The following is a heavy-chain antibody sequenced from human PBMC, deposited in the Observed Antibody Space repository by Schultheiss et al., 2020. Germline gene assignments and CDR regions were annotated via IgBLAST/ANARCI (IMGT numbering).Heavy chain of an antibody. Sequence: GGSLRLSCAASGFTFRSYGMHWVRQAPGKGLEWVAVISYDGTNKYYADSVKGRFTISRDNYKNTLYLPMDSLRGEDTAVYYCARDPRGSGWSRYFDYWGHGTLVTVSS. CDR1: GFTFRSYG. CDR2: ISYDGTNK. V-gene: IGHV3-30*03. J-gene: IGHJ4*01. CDR3: ARDPRGSGWSRYFDY. D-gene: IGHD6-19*01.